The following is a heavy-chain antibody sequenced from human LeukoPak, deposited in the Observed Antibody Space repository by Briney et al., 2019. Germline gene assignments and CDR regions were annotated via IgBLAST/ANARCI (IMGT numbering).Heavy chain of an antibody. Sequence: SETLSLTCAVYGGSFSGYYWSWIRQPPGKGLEWIGEINHSGSTNYNPSLKSRVTISVDTPKNQFSLQLSSVTAADTAVYYCARDGYCSSTSCYRYYGMDVWGKGTTVTVSS. V-gene: IGHV4-34*01. D-gene: IGHD2-2*03. CDR3: ARDGYCSSTSCYRYYGMDV. CDR2: INHSGST. J-gene: IGHJ6*04. CDR1: GGSFSGYY.